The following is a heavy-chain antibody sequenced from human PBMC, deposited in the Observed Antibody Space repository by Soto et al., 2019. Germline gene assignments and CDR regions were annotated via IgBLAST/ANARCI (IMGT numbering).Heavy chain of an antibody. D-gene: IGHD3-3*01. CDR1: GFTFSSYA. J-gene: IGHJ6*03. V-gene: IGHV3-23*01. CDR2: ISGSGGST. Sequence: EVQLLESGGGLVQPGGSLRLSCAASGFTFSSYAMSWVRQAPGKGLEWVSAISGSGGSTDYADSVKGRFTISRDNSKNTLSLQMNSLRAEDTAVYYCAKTGRFLDYYYYMDVWGKGTTVTVSS. CDR3: AKTGRFLDYYYYMDV.